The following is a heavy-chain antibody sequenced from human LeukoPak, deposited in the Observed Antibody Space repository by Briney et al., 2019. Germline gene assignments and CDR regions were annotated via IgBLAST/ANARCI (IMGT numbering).Heavy chain of an antibody. Sequence: SQTLSLTCAISGDSVSGSPAVWSWIRQSPSRGLEWLGRAYYRSKWYIDYAVSVKGRITITPDTSKNQFSLQLNSVTPEDTAVYYCARRAVRGGTNFDYWGQGTLVTVSS. V-gene: IGHV6-1*01. CDR1: GDSVSGSPAV. CDR3: ARRAVRGGTNFDY. CDR2: AYYRSKWYI. D-gene: IGHD3-10*01. J-gene: IGHJ4*02.